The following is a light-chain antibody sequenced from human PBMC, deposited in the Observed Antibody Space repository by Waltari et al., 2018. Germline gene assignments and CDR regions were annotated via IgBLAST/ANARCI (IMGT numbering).Light chain of an antibody. V-gene: IGKV3-15*01. CDR1: QSVNSN. J-gene: IGKJ4*01. CDR3: QQYNNWPLT. CDR2: GSS. Sequence: EIVMTQSPATLSVSPGERATLPCRASQSVNSNLAWYQQKPGQAPRLLIYGSSTRATGFPARFSGSGSGTEFTLTISSLQSEDFAVYYCQQYNNWPLTFGGGTKVEIK.